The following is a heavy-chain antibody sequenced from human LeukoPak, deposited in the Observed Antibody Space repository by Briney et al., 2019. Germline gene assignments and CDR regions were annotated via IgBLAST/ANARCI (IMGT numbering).Heavy chain of an antibody. CDR2: ISYDGSNK. J-gene: IGHJ6*03. CDR3: ARDHNFWSGYYIDYYYYYMDV. Sequence: GGSLRLSCAASGFTFSSYAMHWVRQAPGKGLEWVAVISYDGSNKYYADSVKGRFTISRDNSKNTLYLQMNSLRAEDTAVYYCARDHNFWSGYYIDYYYYYMDVWGKGTTVTVSS. D-gene: IGHD3-3*01. CDR1: GFTFSSYA. V-gene: IGHV3-30-3*01.